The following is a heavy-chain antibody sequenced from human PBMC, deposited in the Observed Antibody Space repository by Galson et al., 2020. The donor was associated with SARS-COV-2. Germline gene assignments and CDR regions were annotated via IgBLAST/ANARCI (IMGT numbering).Heavy chain of an antibody. CDR1: GFTFTSSA. J-gene: IGHJ3*02. V-gene: IGHV1-58*01. D-gene: IGHD2-2*01. CDR2: IVVGSGNT. CDR3: AAPSCSSTSCYDAFDI. Sequence: SVKVSCKASGFTFTSSAVQWVRQARGQRLEWIGWIVVGSGNTNYEQKFQERVTITRDMSTSTAYMELSSLRSEDTAVYYCAAPSCSSTSCYDAFDIWGQGTMVTVSS.